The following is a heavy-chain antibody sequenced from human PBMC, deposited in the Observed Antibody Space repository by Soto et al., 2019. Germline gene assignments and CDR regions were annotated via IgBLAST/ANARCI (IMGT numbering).Heavy chain of an antibody. D-gene: IGHD6-6*01. J-gene: IGHJ4*02. CDR1: GYSFTSYW. V-gene: IGHV5-51*01. CDR2: IYPGDSDT. Sequence: GESLKISCKGSGYSFTSYWIGWVRQMPGKGLEWMGIIYPGDSDTRYSPSFQGQATTSADESISTAYLLWSSLKASDTAMYYCARLLAATGWFGYFDYWGQGTLVTVSS. CDR3: ARLLAATGWFGYFDY.